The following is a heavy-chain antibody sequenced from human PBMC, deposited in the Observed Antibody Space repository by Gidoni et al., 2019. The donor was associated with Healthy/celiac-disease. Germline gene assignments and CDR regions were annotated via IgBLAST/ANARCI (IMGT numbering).Heavy chain of an antibody. V-gene: IGHV1-8*01. CDR3: ARARPDPPQIPSDY. CDR1: GNPLTSYD. Sequence: QVQLVQSGAEVKKPGASVKVSCKASGNPLTSYDINWVQQATGQGLAWMGWLNPNSGNTGYAQKFQGRVTMTRNTSISTAYMELSSLRSEDTAVYYCARARPDPPQIPSDYWGQGTLVTVSS. CDR2: LNPNSGNT. J-gene: IGHJ4*02.